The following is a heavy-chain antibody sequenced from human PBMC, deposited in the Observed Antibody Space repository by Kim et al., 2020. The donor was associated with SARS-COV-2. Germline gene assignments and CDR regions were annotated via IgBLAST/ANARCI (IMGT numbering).Heavy chain of an antibody. J-gene: IGHJ5*02. CDR2: IYYSGST. V-gene: IGHV4-39*01. CDR3: ARHERPPRGYSSGWYFGWFDP. D-gene: IGHD6-19*01. CDR1: GGSISSSSYY. Sequence: SETLSLTCTVSGGSISSSSYYWGWIRQPPGKGLEWIGSIYYSGSTYYNPSLKSRVTISVDTSKNQFSLKLSSVTAADTAVYYCARHERPPRGYSSGWYFGWFDPWGQGTLVTVSS.